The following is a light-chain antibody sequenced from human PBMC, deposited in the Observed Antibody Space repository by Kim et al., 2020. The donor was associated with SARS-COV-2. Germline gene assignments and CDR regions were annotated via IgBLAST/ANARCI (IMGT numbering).Light chain of an antibody. CDR2: DVS. V-gene: IGKV3-11*01. Sequence: EILLTQPPVALSLSPGERATLSCRASENIDNYLAWYQQRPGRPPRLLIYDVSSRAIGIPARFSGSGSGTDFTLTISSLEPEDFAVYYCQQRSDWPLTFGGGTKVDIK. CDR1: ENIDNY. CDR3: QQRSDWPLT. J-gene: IGKJ4*01.